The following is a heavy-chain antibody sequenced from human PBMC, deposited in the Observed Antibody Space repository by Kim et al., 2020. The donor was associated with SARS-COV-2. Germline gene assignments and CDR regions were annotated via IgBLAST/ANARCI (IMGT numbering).Heavy chain of an antibody. Sequence: SVKVSCKASGGTFSSYAISWVRQAPGQGLEWMGGIIPIFGTANYAQKFQGRVTITADESTSTAYMELSSLRSEDTAVYYCARSEDYDILTGPYYYYGMDVWGQGTTVTVSS. CDR2: IIPIFGTA. CDR3: ARSEDYDILTGPYYYYGMDV. D-gene: IGHD3-9*01. CDR1: GGTFSSYA. V-gene: IGHV1-69*13. J-gene: IGHJ6*02.